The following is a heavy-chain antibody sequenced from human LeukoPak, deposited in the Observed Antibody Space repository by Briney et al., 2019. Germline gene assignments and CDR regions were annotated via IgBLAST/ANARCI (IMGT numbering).Heavy chain of an antibody. CDR3: ARDGYTWGRYYYYMDV. V-gene: IGHV3-30*04. CDR2: ISYDGSNK. CDR1: GFTFSSYA. D-gene: IGHD6-13*01. Sequence: GGSLRLSCAASGFTFSSYAMHWVRQAPGKGLEWVAVISYDGSNKYYADSVKGRFTISRDNSKNTLYLQMNSLRAEDTAVYYCARDGYTWGRYYYYMDVWGKGTTVTVSS. J-gene: IGHJ6*03.